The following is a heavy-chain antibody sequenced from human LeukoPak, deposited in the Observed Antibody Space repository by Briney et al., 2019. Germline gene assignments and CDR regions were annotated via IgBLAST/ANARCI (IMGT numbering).Heavy chain of an antibody. V-gene: IGHV1-69*05. J-gene: IGHJ6*02. Sequence: SVKVSCKASGGTFSSYAISWVRQAPGQGLEWMGGIIPIFGTANYAQKFQGRVTITRDTSASTAYMELSSLRSEDTAVYYCARELYDILTAVYYYYGMDVWGQGTTVTVSS. CDR2: IIPIFGTA. CDR1: GGTFSSYA. CDR3: ARELYDILTAVYYYYGMDV. D-gene: IGHD3-9*01.